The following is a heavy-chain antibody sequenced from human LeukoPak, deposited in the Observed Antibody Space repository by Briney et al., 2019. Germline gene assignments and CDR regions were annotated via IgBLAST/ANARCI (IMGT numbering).Heavy chain of an antibody. Sequence: PGGSLRLSCVASGFTFSSYAMHWVRQAPGKGLEWVAVVSYDGNYKYYLDSVKGRFTISRDNSKNTLNLQMNSLRPEDTALYYCATTNHCSGGSCSSWSPDSWGQGTLVIVSS. CDR2: VSYDGNYK. V-gene: IGHV3-30-3*01. J-gene: IGHJ4*02. CDR1: GFTFSSYA. D-gene: IGHD2-15*01. CDR3: ATTNHCSGGSCSSWSPDS.